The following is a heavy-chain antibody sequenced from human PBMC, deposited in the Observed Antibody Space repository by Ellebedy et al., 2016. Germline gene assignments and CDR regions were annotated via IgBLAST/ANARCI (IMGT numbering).Heavy chain of an antibody. D-gene: IGHD2-2*01. Sequence: ASVKVSXXASGYTFSNYGITWVRQAPGQGLEWMGWISAYNGDTNYAQKFQGRLTMTTDTSTSTAYMELRSLRSDDATMYYCARGGMLYCSRTNCVDYWGQGTLVTVSS. J-gene: IGHJ4*02. CDR2: ISAYNGDT. V-gene: IGHV1-18*01. CDR1: GYTFSNYG. CDR3: ARGGMLYCSRTNCVDY.